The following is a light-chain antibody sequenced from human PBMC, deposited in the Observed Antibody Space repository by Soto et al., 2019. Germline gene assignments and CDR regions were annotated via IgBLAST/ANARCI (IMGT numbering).Light chain of an antibody. CDR3: LQDINYPWT. Sequence: DIQMTQSPSTLSASLGDRVTITCRAGQSISSWLAWYQQKPGKAPKLLIYDASSLESGVPSRFSGSGSGTEFTLTISSLQPDDFATYYCLQDINYPWTFGQGTKVDIK. CDR1: QSISSW. J-gene: IGKJ1*01. V-gene: IGKV1-5*01. CDR2: DAS.